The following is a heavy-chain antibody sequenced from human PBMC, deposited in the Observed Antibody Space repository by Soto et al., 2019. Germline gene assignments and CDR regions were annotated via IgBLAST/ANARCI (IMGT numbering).Heavy chain of an antibody. J-gene: IGHJ4*02. Sequence: QVQLVQSGAEVKKPGASVKVSCKASGYTFTSYGISWVRQAPGQGLEWMGWLSAYNGHTNYARKIQSRVTMTTDTSTSTAYMELRSLRSDDTAVYYCARDLALFIAAAGPQGDYWGQGTLVTVSS. CDR1: GYTFTSYG. CDR2: LSAYNGHT. D-gene: IGHD6-13*01. CDR3: ARDLALFIAAAGPQGDY. V-gene: IGHV1-18*01.